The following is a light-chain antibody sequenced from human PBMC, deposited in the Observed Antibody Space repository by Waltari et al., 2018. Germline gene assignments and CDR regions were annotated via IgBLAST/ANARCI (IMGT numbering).Light chain of an antibody. J-gene: IGKJ2*01. CDR3: QQYYFTPYT. Sequence: DTQMTQSPSSLSASVGDRVTITCRASQGISNSLAWYQQKPGKAPKLLLYGASRLESGVPPRFSGSGSGTDYTLTISSLQPDDFATYYCQQYYFTPYTFGQGTKLDIK. CDR1: QGISNS. V-gene: IGKV1-NL1*01. CDR2: GAS.